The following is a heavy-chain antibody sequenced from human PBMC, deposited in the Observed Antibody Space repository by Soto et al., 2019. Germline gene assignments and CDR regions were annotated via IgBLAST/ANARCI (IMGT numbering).Heavy chain of an antibody. CDR2: ISYDGSNK. Sequence: GGSLRLSCAASGFTFSSYGMHWVRQAPGKGLEWAAVISYDGSNKYYADSVKGRFTISRDNSKNTLYLQMNSLRAEDTAVYYCAKDRELLVRGVMIHYYYGMDVWGQGTTVTVSS. J-gene: IGHJ6*02. CDR3: AKDRELLVRGVMIHYYYGMDV. D-gene: IGHD3-10*01. V-gene: IGHV3-30*18. CDR1: GFTFSSYG.